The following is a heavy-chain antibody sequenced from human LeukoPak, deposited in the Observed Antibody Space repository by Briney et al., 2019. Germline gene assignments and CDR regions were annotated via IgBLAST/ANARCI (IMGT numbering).Heavy chain of an antibody. CDR3: ARDPRITFRGVDAFDI. CDR2: INSDGSST. V-gene: IGHV3-74*01. Sequence: GGSLRLSCAASGFTFSSYWMNWVRQAPGKGLVWVSRINSDGSSTSYADSVKGRFTISRDNAKNTLYLQMNSLRAEDTALYYCARDPRITFRGVDAFDIWGQGTMVTVSS. J-gene: IGHJ3*02. D-gene: IGHD3-16*01. CDR1: GFTFSSYW.